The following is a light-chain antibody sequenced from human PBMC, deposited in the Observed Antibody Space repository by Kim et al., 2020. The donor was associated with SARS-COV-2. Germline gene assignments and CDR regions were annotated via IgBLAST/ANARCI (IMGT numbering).Light chain of an antibody. J-gene: IGKJ2*01. CDR1: QTIGSS. CDR2: YAS. CDR3: HQSSSFPHT. V-gene: IGKV6-21*02. Sequence: SVTPKKKVTITCRASQTIGSSLHWYQQKPNQSPKLLIKYASQSISGVPSRFSGSGAGTEFTLTINSLEAEDAATYYCHQSSSFPHTFGQGTKLEI.